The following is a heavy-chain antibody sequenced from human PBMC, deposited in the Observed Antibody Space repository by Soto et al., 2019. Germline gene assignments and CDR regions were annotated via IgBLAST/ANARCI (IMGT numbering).Heavy chain of an antibody. D-gene: IGHD2-21*02. CDR2: IYYSGST. J-gene: IGHJ4*02. CDR3: ARRFGDRFDY. Sequence: ETLSLTCTVSGGSISSYYWSWIRQPPGKGLEWIGYIYYSGSTNYDPSLKSRVTISVDTSKNQFSLKLSSVTAADTAVYYCARRFGDRFDYWGQGTQVTVSS. CDR1: GGSISSYY. V-gene: IGHV4-59*08.